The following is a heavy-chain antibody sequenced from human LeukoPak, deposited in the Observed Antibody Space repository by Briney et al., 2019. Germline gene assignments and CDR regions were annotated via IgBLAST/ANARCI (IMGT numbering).Heavy chain of an antibody. CDR3: AKDVPPRGYYDSSGYYY. D-gene: IGHD3-22*01. V-gene: IGHV3-53*01. CDR1: GFTVSRNY. J-gene: IGHJ4*02. Sequence: GGSLRLSCAASGFTVSRNYMSWVRQAPGKGLEWVSVIYSGGSTYYADSVKGRFTISRDNSKNTLYLQMNSLRAEDTAVYYCAKDVPPRGYYDSSGYYYWGQGTLVTVSS. CDR2: IYSGGST.